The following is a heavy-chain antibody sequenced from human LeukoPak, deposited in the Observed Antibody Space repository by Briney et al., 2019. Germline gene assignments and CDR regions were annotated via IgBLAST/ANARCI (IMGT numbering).Heavy chain of an antibody. CDR2: IDPSDSDT. Sequence: GESLKISCKGSGYSFTTYWIGWVRQMPGKGLEWMGIIDPSDSDTRYSPSFQGQVTISADKSISTAYLQWSSLKASDTAMYYCARRKSVTGTTPLDYWGQGTLVTDSS. D-gene: IGHD1-20*01. V-gene: IGHV5-51*01. CDR3: ARRKSVTGTTPLDY. CDR1: GYSFTTYW. J-gene: IGHJ4*02.